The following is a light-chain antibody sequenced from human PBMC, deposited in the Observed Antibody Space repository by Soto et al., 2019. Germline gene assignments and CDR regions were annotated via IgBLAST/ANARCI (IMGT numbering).Light chain of an antibody. CDR1: QSISNS. V-gene: IGKV1-39*01. CDR2: AAS. J-gene: IGKJ2*02. Sequence: DLQMTQSPYSLSASVGDRVTITCRASQSISNSLNWYQQKPGKAPKLLIFAASNLQTGVPSRFTGSGSGTDFTLTISSLQPEDFSTYYCQQSYIAPCTFGQGTKLEIK. CDR3: QQSYIAPCT.